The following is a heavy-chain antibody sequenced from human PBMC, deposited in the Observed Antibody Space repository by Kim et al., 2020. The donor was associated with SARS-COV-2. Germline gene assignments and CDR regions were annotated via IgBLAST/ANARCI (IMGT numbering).Heavy chain of an antibody. CDR2: ISAYTGNT. CDR1: GYTFSNYG. CDR3: ARETGEWEVLQEALDF. Sequence: ASVKVSCKASGYTFSNYGISWVRQAPGQGLEWMGWISAYTGNTTYAQKFQGRVTLTTDTSTGTAYMELRSLRSDDTAVYYCARETGEWEVLQEALDFWGQGTMVTVSS. J-gene: IGHJ3*01. V-gene: IGHV1-18*01. D-gene: IGHD1-26*01.